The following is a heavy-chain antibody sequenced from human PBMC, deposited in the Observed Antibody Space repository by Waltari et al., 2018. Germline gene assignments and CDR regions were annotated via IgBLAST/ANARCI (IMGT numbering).Heavy chain of an antibody. Sequence: PGASVKVSCKASGYTFTGYYMHWVRQAPGQGLEWMGWINPNSGVTNSAQKFQGRVTMTRDTSITTAYMELSRLRSDDTAVYFCARQDGTLFDYWGQGTLVTVSS. V-gene: IGHV1-2*02. CDR1: GYTFTGYY. J-gene: IGHJ4*02. CDR2: INPNSGVT. CDR3: ARQDGTLFDY.